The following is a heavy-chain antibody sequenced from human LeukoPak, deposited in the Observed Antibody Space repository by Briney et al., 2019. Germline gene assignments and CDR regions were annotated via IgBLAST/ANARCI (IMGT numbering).Heavy chain of an antibody. D-gene: IGHD3-9*01. CDR2: IYPGDSDT. Sequence: GESLKISCKGSGYSFTSYWIGWVRQMPGKGLEWMGIIYPGDSDTRYSPSFQGQVTISADKSISTAYLLWSSLKASDTAMYYCARRSGKYYDILTGYSREFDYWGQGTLVTVSS. CDR1: GYSFTSYW. CDR3: ARRSGKYYDILTGYSREFDY. V-gene: IGHV5-51*01. J-gene: IGHJ4*02.